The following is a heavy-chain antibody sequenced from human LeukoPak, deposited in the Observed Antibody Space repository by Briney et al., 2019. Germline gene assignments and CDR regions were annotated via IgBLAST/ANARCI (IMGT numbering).Heavy chain of an antibody. Sequence: SETLSLTCTVSGGSISNYYWSWIRQPPGKGLEWIGYIYYSGSTNYNPSLRSRVTMSVDTSKNQFSLKLISVTAADTAVYYCARQDRTSGNNYDFDYWGQGTLVTVSS. CDR1: GGSISNYY. CDR2: IYYSGST. D-gene: IGHD1-26*01. CDR3: ARQDRTSGNNYDFDY. J-gene: IGHJ4*02. V-gene: IGHV4-59*08.